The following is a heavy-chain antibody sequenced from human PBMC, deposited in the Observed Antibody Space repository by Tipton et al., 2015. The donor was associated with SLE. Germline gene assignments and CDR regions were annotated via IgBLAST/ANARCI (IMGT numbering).Heavy chain of an antibody. CDR1: GYTLSEIS. Sequence: QVQLVQSGAEVKMPGASVKVSCKVSGYTLSEISMHWVRQAPGKGLEWMGGFDPEDGERIYAQKFQGRVIMTEDKSTDTAYMELSSLTFEDTAVYYCVRGEMDVFHIWGQGTVVSVSS. J-gene: IGHJ3*02. CDR3: VRGEMDVFHI. CDR2: FDPEDGER. V-gene: IGHV1-24*01. D-gene: IGHD3-10*01.